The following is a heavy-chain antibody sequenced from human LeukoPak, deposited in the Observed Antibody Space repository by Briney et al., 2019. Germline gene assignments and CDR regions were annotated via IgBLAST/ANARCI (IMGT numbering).Heavy chain of an antibody. V-gene: IGHV3-74*01. Sequence: GGSLRLSCEASGFTFSRYWMHWVRQAPGKGLVWVSRIKSDGKTNYADSVKGRFTISRDNAKNSLYLQMNSLRAEDTAVYFCASGDNFDYWGQGTLVTVSS. CDR2: IKSDGKT. CDR1: GFTFSRYW. J-gene: IGHJ4*02. CDR3: ASGDNFDY. D-gene: IGHD7-27*01.